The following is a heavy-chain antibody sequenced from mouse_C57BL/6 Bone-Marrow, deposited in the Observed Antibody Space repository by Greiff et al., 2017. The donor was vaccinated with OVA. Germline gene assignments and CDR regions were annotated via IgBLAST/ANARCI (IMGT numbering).Heavy chain of an antibody. Sequence: EVQLVESGGGLVKPGGSLKLSCAASGFTFSDYGMHWVRQAPEKGLEWVAYLSSGSSTIYYADTVKGRFTISRDNAKNTLVLQMTSLRSEDTAMYYCGRPDDGYFCYWYFDVWGTGTTVTVSS. V-gene: IGHV5-17*01. CDR1: GFTFSDYG. CDR2: LSSGSSTI. D-gene: IGHD2-3*01. J-gene: IGHJ1*03. CDR3: GRPDDGYFCYWYFDV.